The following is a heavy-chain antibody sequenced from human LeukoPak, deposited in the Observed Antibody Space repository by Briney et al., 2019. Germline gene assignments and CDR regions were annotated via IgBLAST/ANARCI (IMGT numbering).Heavy chain of an antibody. V-gene: IGHV3-66*01. CDR1: GFTVSTNC. Sequence: GGSLRLSCAASGFTVSTNCMSWVRQAPGKGLEWVSVIYSGGSTNYTDSVKGRFTISRDNSKNTLFLQMNSLRAEDTAVYYCATSGHFDWLSSGDYWGQGTLVTVSS. CDR3: ATSGHFDWLSSGDY. D-gene: IGHD3-9*01. J-gene: IGHJ4*02. CDR2: IYSGGST.